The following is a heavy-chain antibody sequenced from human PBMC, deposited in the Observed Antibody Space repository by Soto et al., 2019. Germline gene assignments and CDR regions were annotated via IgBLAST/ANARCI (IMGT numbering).Heavy chain of an antibody. Sequence: QVQLQQGGAGLLKPSETLSLTCAVYGGSFSGYYWSWIRQPPGKGLEWIGEINHSGSTNYNPSLKSRVTISVDTSKHQFSLKLSSVTAADTAVYYCARSIWFGELEDFWGQGTLVTVSS. CDR1: GGSFSGYY. V-gene: IGHV4-34*01. J-gene: IGHJ4*02. D-gene: IGHD3-10*01. CDR3: ARSIWFGELEDF. CDR2: INHSGST.